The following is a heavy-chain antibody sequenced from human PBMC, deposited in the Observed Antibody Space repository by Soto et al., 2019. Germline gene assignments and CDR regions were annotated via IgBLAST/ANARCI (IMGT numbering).Heavy chain of an antibody. CDR3: AKDGVYSSAWYYFDS. V-gene: IGHV3-9*01. Sequence: EVQLVESGGDLVQPGRSLRLSCAASGFTFDDYAMHWVRQAPGKGLEWVSGISWNSGSIKYADSVKGRFTISRDNAXXSLYLQMNSLRPEDTALYYCAKDGVYSSAWYYFDSWGQGTLVTVSS. D-gene: IGHD6-19*01. CDR1: GFTFDDYA. J-gene: IGHJ4*02. CDR2: ISWNSGSI.